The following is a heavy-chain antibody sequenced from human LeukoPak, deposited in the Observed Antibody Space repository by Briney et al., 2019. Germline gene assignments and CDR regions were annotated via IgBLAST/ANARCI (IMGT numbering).Heavy chain of an antibody. V-gene: IGHV3-23*01. D-gene: IGHD3-10*01. CDR1: GFTFSSYG. CDR2: ISGSGGST. CDR3: AKVLRPYGGSGSPYYFDY. Sequence: GGSLRLSCAASGFTFSSYGMSWVRQAPGKGLEWVSAISGSGGSTYYADFVKGRFTISRDNSKNTLYLQMNSLRAEDTAVYYCAKVLRPYGGSGSPYYFDYWGQGTLVTVSS. J-gene: IGHJ4*02.